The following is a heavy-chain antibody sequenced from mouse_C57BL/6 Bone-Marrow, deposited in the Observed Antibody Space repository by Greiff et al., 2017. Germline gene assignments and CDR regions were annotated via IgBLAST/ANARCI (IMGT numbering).Heavy chain of an antibody. CDR1: GYTFTSYW. CDR2: IDPSDSET. Sequence: QVQLQQPGAELVRPGSSVKLSCKASGYTFTSYWMRWVKQRPIQGLEWIGNIDPSDSETHYNQKFKDNATLTVDKSSSTAYMQLSSLTSEDSAVYYCARTEILLRLGDYFDYWGQGTTLTVSS. D-gene: IGHD1-1*01. V-gene: IGHV1-52*01. J-gene: IGHJ2*01. CDR3: ARTEILLRLGDYFDY.